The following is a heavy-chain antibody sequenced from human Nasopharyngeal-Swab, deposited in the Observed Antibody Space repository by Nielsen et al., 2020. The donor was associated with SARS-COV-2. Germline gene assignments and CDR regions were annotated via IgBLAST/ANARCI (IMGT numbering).Heavy chain of an antibody. V-gene: IGHV3-23*01. D-gene: IGHD2-15*01. CDR3: AKGGHCGGGSCYSLPYNYYFGMDV. CDR1: GFTLSSYA. Sequence: GGSLRLFCEASGFTLSSYAMTWVRQAPGKGLEWVSGISDNGGSTNYAGSVKGRFTISRDESKNTVYLQMNSLRAEDSAIYYCAKGGHCGGGSCYSLPYNYYFGMDVWGQGTTVTVSS. CDR2: ISDNGGST. J-gene: IGHJ6*02.